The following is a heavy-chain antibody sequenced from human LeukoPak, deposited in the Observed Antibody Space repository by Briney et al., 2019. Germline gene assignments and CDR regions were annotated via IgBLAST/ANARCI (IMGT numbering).Heavy chain of an antibody. D-gene: IGHD4-17*01. CDR1: GYTFTSYG. Sequence: GASVKVSCKASGYTFTSYGISWARQAPGQGLEWMGWISAYNGNTNYAQKLQGRVTMTTDTSTSTAYMELRSLRSDDTAVYYCARGPTTVTTTDFDYWGQGTLVTVSS. J-gene: IGHJ4*02. CDR2: ISAYNGNT. CDR3: ARGPTTVTTTDFDY. V-gene: IGHV1-18*01.